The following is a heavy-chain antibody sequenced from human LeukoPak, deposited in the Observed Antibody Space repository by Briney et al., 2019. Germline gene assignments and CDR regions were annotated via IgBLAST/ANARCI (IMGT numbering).Heavy chain of an antibody. D-gene: IGHD1-20*01. Sequence: QPGRSLRLSCAASGFTFSSYGMHWVRQAPGKGLEWVSYISSSSSTIYYADSVKGRFTISRDNAKNSLYLQMNSLRAEDTAVYYCARGGNWNEGGYWGQGTLVTVSS. CDR1: GFTFSSYG. J-gene: IGHJ4*02. CDR3: ARGGNWNEGGY. V-gene: IGHV3-48*04. CDR2: ISSSSSTI.